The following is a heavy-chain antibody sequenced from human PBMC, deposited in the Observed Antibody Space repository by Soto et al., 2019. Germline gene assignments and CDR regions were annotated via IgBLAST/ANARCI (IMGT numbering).Heavy chain of an antibody. Sequence: ASVKVSCKAAADPFPIYYINWVRQAPGQGLEWMGIINPNGGSTRYAQKFPGRVPLTRDTPASTVYMEMRNLRSDDTALYFCARSSGGVYGIIIGGTNWFGPWGQGTLVTFSS. CDR1: ADPFPIYY. D-gene: IGHD3-10*01. V-gene: IGHV1-46*01. J-gene: IGHJ5*02. CDR2: INPNGGST. CDR3: ARSSGGVYGIIIGGTNWFGP.